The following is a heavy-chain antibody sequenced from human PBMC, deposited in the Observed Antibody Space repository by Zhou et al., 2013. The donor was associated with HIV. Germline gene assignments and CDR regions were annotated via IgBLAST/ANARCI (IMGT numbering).Heavy chain of an antibody. V-gene: IGHV1-69*04. D-gene: IGHD5-12*01. CDR2: IIPVLGLT. CDR3: ARSGYDPNRWYFDL. J-gene: IGHJ2*01. Sequence: QVQLVQSGAEVKKPGSSVKVSCKTVGATFRSYGVSWVRQAPGQGLEWIGRIIPVLGLTTYAQKFQGGVTITADKATTTVYMEVGRLRSEDTAVYYCARSGYDPNRWYFDLWGRGTLVTVSS. CDR1: GATFRSYG.